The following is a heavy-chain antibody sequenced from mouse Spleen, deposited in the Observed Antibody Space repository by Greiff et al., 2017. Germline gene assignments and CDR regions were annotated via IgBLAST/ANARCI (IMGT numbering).Heavy chain of an antibody. Sequence: EVMLVESGGGLVKPGGSLKLSCAASGFTFSSYAMSWVRQTPEKRLEWVAAINSNGGSTYYPDTVKDRFTISRDNAKNTLYLQMSSLRSEDTALYYCASYYSNSGFAYWGQGTLVTVSA. CDR1: GFTFSSYA. CDR3: ASYYSNSGFAY. D-gene: IGHD2-5*01. J-gene: IGHJ3*01. CDR2: INSNGGST. V-gene: IGHV5-6-2*01.